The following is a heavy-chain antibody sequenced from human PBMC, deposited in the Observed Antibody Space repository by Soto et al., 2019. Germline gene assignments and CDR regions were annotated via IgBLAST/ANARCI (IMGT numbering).Heavy chain of an antibody. CDR3: ARCVSGGSCYLFDY. J-gene: IGHJ4*02. D-gene: IGHD2-15*01. CDR2: IYYSGST. V-gene: IGHV4-61*08. CDR1: GGSISSGGYY. Sequence: PSETLSLTCTVSGGSISSGGYYWSWIRQPPGKGLEWIGYIYYSGSTNYNPSLKSRVTISVDTSKNQFSLKLSSVTAADTAVYYCARCVSGGSCYLFDYWGQGTLVTVSS.